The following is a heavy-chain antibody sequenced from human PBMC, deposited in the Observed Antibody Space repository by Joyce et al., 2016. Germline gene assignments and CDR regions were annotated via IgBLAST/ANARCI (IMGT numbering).Heavy chain of an antibody. CDR1: GFTFRRHL. CDR2: IRKDGSSK. J-gene: IGHJ1*01. D-gene: IGHD4-23*01. CDR3: ARGPDYGGRVDYLAN. Sequence: EVQLVESGGGLVQPGGSLRLSCAVSGFTFRRHLMSWVRRAPGKGLEWLADIRKDGSSKIYLDSVRGRFTISRDNTKNSLYRQLNSLRAEDTAVYYCARGPDYGGRVDYLANWGLGTLVTVSS. V-gene: IGHV3-7*03.